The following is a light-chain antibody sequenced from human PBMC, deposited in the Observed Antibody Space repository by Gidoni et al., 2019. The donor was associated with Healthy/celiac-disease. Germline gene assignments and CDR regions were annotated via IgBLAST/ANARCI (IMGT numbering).Light chain of an antibody. CDR1: QSVSSN. Sequence: EIVITQSPATLSVSPGERATLSCRASQSVSSNLAWYQQKPGQAPRPLIYGASTRATGIPARFSGSGSGTEFTLTISSLQSEDFAVYYCQQYNNWPHRALTFGGGTKVEIK. CDR2: GAS. J-gene: IGKJ4*01. CDR3: QQYNNWPHRALT. V-gene: IGKV3-15*01.